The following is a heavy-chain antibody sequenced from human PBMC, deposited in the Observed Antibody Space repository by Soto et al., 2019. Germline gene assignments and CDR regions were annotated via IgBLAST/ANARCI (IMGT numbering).Heavy chain of an antibody. V-gene: IGHV5-51*01. J-gene: IGHJ4*02. Sequence: GESLKISCKTSGYSFLNYWIGWVRQMPGKGLEWMGIIYPGDSDARYSPSFQGQVTISADKSISTDYVQWSSLKASDTAMYYCARHIVDTSMTASFNYWGQGTQVTVSS. CDR1: GYSFLNYW. CDR2: IYPGDSDA. CDR3: ARHIVDTSMTASFNY. D-gene: IGHD5-18*01.